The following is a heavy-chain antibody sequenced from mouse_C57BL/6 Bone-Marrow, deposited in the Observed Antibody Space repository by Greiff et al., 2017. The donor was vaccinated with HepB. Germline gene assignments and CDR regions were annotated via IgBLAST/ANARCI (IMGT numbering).Heavy chain of an antibody. CDR3: ARGGGNYYAMDY. D-gene: IGHD1-1*02. J-gene: IGHJ4*01. CDR2: INPSNGGT. V-gene: IGHV1-53*01. Sequence: VQLQQPGPELVKPGASVKLSCKASGYTFTSYWMHWVKQRPGQGLEWIGNINPSNGGTNYNEKFKSKATLTVDKSSSTAYMQLSSLTSEDSAVYYCARGGGNYYAMDYWGQGTSVTVSS. CDR1: GYTFTSYW.